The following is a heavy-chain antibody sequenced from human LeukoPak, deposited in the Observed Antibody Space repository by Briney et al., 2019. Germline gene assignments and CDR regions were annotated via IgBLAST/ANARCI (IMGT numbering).Heavy chain of an antibody. V-gene: IGHV4-59*01. J-gene: IGHJ4*02. CDR2: IYYSGST. D-gene: IGHD3-9*01. CDR1: SGSISNYY. Sequence: SETLSLTCSVSSGSISNYYWGWIRHPPGQRLECIGYIYYSGSTYYNPSLRSRDTISVDTSKNQFSLQLSSVTAADTAVYFCARVPPYNAGYGGFDYWGQGTLVTVSS. CDR3: ARVPPYNAGYGGFDY.